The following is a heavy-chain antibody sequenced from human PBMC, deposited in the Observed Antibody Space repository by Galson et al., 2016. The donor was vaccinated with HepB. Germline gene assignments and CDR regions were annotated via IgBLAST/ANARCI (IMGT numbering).Heavy chain of an antibody. Sequence: SVKVSCKASGYSFTEYDLNWVRQAPGQEPEWMGRINPDNGGTRYAQKFQGRVTLTRDASISTAYMELRRLKSDDAAVYFCSRDSGSLRRALDTLGPGTRCIGSS. CDR1: GYSFTEYD. CDR3: SRDSGSLRRALDT. J-gene: IGHJ3*02. D-gene: IGHD3-10*01. V-gene: IGHV1-2*06. CDR2: INPDNGGT.